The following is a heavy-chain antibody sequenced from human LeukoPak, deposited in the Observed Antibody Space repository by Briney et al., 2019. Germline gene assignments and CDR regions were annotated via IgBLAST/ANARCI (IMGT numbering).Heavy chain of an antibody. D-gene: IGHD3-10*01. J-gene: IGHJ5*02. CDR3: ARPASGVRNWFDP. CDR2: ISTSSSTI. Sequence: GGSLRLSCAASGFTFSSYSMNWVRQAPGKGLEWVSYISTSSSTIYYADSVKGRFTISRDNAKNSLYLQMNSLRAEDTAVYYCARPASGVRNWFDPWGQGTLVTVSS. CDR1: GFTFSSYS. V-gene: IGHV3-48*04.